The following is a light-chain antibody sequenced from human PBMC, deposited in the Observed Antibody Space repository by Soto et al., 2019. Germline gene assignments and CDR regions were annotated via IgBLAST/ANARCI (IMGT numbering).Light chain of an antibody. CDR2: GAS. CDR1: QSVSSN. J-gene: IGKJ3*01. Sequence: EMGMTQSPATLSVSPVERATLSCMASQSVSSNLAWYQQKPGQAPRLLIYGASTRATGIPARFSGSVSGTDFTLTISSLQSEDFAVYSCQQYNNRPFTFGPGTKVDIK. CDR3: QQYNNRPFT. V-gene: IGKV3-15*01.